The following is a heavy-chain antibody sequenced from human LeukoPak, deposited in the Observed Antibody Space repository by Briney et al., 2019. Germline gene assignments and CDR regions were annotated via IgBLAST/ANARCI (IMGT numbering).Heavy chain of an antibody. CDR3: ANDLGWIQLNLG. J-gene: IGHJ4*02. V-gene: IGHV3-30*02. D-gene: IGHD5-18*01. CDR1: QFNFNSYN. Sequence: GGSLRLSCAASQFNFNSYNMHWVRQAPGKGLEWVAFIRFDGSDKYFADSVKGRFTISRDNSKNTVYLQMNSLRVDDTAVYYCANDLGWIQLNLGRGQGTLVTVSS. CDR2: IRFDGSDK.